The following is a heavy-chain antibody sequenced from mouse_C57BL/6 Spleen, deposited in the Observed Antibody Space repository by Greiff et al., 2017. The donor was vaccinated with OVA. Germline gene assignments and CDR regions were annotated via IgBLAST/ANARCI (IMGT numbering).Heavy chain of an antibody. D-gene: IGHD2-2*01. CDR2: ISSGSSTI. J-gene: IGHJ1*03. Sequence: EVKVVESGGGLVKPGGSLKLSCAASGFTFSDYGMHWVRQAPEKGLEWVAYISSGSSTIYYADTVKGRFTISRDNAKNTLFLQMTSLRSEDTAMYYCAIWSRQRYFDVWGTGTTVTVSS. V-gene: IGHV5-17*01. CDR1: GFTFSDYG. CDR3: AIWSRQRYFDV.